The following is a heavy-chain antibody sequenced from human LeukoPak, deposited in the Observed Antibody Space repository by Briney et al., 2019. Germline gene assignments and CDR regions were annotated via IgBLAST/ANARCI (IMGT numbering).Heavy chain of an antibody. J-gene: IGHJ4*02. D-gene: IGHD1-7*01. V-gene: IGHV3-30*04. CDR3: AIPLISISRTTYYNFFEY. CDR2: LSFDGSHQ. Sequence: GGSLRLSCAASGFTLSSYSLHGVRQAPGKGREWVAVLSFDGSHQYFADSVKGRFTISRDNFNSTLYLQMDSLRAEDTAVYYCAIPLISISRTTYYNFFEYWGQGALVTVSS. CDR1: GFTLSSYS.